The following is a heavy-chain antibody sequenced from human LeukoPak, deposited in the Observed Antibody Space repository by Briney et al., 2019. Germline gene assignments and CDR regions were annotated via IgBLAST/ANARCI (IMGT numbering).Heavy chain of an antibody. Sequence: PGGSLRLSCAASGFTFSSYSMNWVRQAPGKGLEWVSSISSSSSYIYYADSVKGRFTISSDNAKNSLCLQMNSLRAEDTAVYYCARDHGSGYPSYDYWGQGTLVTVSS. D-gene: IGHD3-22*01. CDR3: ARDHGSGYPSYDY. V-gene: IGHV3-21*01. CDR2: ISSSSSYI. CDR1: GFTFSSYS. J-gene: IGHJ4*02.